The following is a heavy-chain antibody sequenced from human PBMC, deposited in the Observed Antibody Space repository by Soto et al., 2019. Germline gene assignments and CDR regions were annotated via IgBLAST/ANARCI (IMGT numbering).Heavy chain of an antibody. CDR3: ARDGTYCTNGVCYRWYFDY. D-gene: IGHD2-8*01. J-gene: IGHJ4*02. Sequence: ASVKVSCKASGYTFTSYGISWVRQAPGQGLEWMGWISAYNGNTNYAQKLQGRVTMTTDTSTSTAYMELRSLRSDDTAVYYCARDGTYCTNGVCYRWYFDYWGQGTLVTVSS. CDR2: ISAYNGNT. CDR1: GYTFTSYG. V-gene: IGHV1-18*01.